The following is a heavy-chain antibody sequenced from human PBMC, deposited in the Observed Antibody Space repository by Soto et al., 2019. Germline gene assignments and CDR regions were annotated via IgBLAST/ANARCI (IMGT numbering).Heavy chain of an antibody. J-gene: IGHJ4*02. CDR1: AGSITGDSYY. CDR3: ARDACGSDCYSGLDY. V-gene: IGHV4-61*01. Sequence: SETLSLTCNVSAGSITGDSYYWTWIRQPPGKGLEWLGYFSYNGRTNYNPSLKSRVTISVDTSRKQFFLRLTSVAAADTAIYCCARDACGSDCYSGLDYWGQGSLVTVSS. CDR2: FSYNGRT. D-gene: IGHD2-21*02.